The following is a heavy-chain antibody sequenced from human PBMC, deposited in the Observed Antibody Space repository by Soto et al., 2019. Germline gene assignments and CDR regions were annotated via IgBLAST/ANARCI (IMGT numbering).Heavy chain of an antibody. CDR2: IIPIFGTV. CDR1: GGTFSNYP. CDR3: ARGNHRWLQLWYFDL. J-gene: IGHJ2*01. D-gene: IGHD5-12*01. V-gene: IGHV1-69*12. Sequence: QVQLVQSGAEVKKPGSSVKVSCKASGGTFSNYPISWVRQAPGQGLEWMGGIIPIFGTVNYAQKFQGRVTITADEYTSKAYMELSSLRSEDTAVYYCARGNHRWLQLWYFDLWGRGTLVTVSS.